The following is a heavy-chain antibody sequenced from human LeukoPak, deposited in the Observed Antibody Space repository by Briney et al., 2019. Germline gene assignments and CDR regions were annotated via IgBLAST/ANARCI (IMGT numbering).Heavy chain of an antibody. D-gene: IGHD2-21*02. CDR3: ARAGVVTAIWHYFDY. Sequence: SETLSLTCAVYGGSFSGYYWSWIRQPPGKGLEWIGEINHSGSTNYNPSLKSRVTISVDTSKNQFSLKLSSVTAADTAVYYCARAGVVTAIWHYFDYWGQGTLVTVSS. CDR2: INHSGST. CDR1: GGSFSGYY. V-gene: IGHV4-34*01. J-gene: IGHJ4*02.